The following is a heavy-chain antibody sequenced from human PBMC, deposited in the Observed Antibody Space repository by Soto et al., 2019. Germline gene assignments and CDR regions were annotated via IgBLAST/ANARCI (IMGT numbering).Heavy chain of an antibody. CDR3: ARPAAIPSYFYYGMDV. CDR1: GGTFSSYV. CDR2: IIPIFGTT. D-gene: IGHD2-2*02. V-gene: IGHV1-69*01. Sequence: QVQLVQSGAEVKKPGSSVKVSCKASGGTFSSYVISWVRQAPGQGLEWMGGIIPIFGTTNYAQKFQGRVTINADESTSTAYMELSSLRSEVTAVYYCARPAAIPSYFYYGMDVWGQGTTVTVSS. J-gene: IGHJ6*02.